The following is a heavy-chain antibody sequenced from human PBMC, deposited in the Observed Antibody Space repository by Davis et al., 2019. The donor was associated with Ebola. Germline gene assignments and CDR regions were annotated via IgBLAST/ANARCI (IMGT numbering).Heavy chain of an antibody. V-gene: IGHV1-2*02. J-gene: IGHJ4*02. CDR1: GYTFTGYY. CDR2: INPNSGGT. D-gene: IGHD3-22*01. CDR3: ARDPYSSSWDSAGYYYDSSGYRGFDY. Sequence: ASVKVSCKASGYTFTGYYMHWMRQAPGQGLEWMGWINPNSGGTNYAQKFQGRVTMTRDTSISTAYMELSRLRSDDTAVYYCARDPYSSSWDSAGYYYDSSGYRGFDYWGQGTLVTVSS.